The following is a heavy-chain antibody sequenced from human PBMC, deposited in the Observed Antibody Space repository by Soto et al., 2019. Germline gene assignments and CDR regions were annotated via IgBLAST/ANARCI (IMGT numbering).Heavy chain of an antibody. V-gene: IGHV1-24*01. J-gene: IGHJ4*02. CDR1: GYTLTELS. CDR3: ATGVYVGHHNIIAVARKTIN. Sequence: ASVKVSCKVSGYTLTELSMHWVRQAPGKGLEWMGGFDPEDGETIYAQKFQGRVTMTEDTSTDTAYMELSSLRSEDTAVYYCATGVYVGHHNIIAVARKTINGGQGPLATVPS. CDR2: FDPEDGET. D-gene: IGHD6-19*01.